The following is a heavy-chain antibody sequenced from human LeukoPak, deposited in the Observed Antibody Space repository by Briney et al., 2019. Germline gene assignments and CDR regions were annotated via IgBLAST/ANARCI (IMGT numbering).Heavy chain of an antibody. Sequence: ASVKVSCKASGYTFTSYDINWVRQATGQGLEWMGWMNPNSANAGYAQKFQRRVTMTRDTSMTTAYMELSSLRSEDTAVYYCARGRFGEFRLDYWGQGTLVTVSS. V-gene: IGHV1-8*01. J-gene: IGHJ4*02. CDR3: ARGRFGEFRLDY. D-gene: IGHD3-10*01. CDR2: MNPNSANA. CDR1: GYTFTSYD.